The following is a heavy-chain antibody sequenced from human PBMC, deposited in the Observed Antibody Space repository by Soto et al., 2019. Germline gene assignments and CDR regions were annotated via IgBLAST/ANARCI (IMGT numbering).Heavy chain of an antibody. CDR1: GYIFTAYS. D-gene: IGHD2-15*01. V-gene: IGHV1-46*01. Sequence: QVQLVQSGAEVKKPGASVKVSCKASGYIFTAYSMHWVRQAPGQGLEWMGVVNPSGGSTNYAQKYRVRITMTKDTSTSTDYMDLSSLTSEDTAVYYCAREENCSDGVCYSEYFQRRGQGTLVTVSS. J-gene: IGHJ1*01. CDR3: AREENCSDGVCYSEYFQR. CDR2: VNPSGGST.